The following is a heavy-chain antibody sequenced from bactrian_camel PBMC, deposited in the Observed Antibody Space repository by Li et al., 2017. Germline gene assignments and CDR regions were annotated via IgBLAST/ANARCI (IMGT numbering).Heavy chain of an antibody. J-gene: IGHJ4*01. V-gene: IGHV3S67*01. CDR1: SNLLKRLC. CDR2: IDRDGTA. Sequence: DVQLVESGGGSVQAGGSLNLTCVDSSNLLKRLCMGWFRQAPGQELEGVAAIDRDGTAWYKESLKGRFTVSRDDARSTLYLEMKNLQPEDTAKYSCSPVRCGVEVALRRAQYLGPGTQVTVS. CDR3: SPVRCGVEVALRRAQY. D-gene: IGHD1*01.